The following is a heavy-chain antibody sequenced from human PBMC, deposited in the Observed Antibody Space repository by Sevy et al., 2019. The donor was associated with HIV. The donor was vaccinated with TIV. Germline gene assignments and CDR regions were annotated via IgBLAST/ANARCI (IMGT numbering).Heavy chain of an antibody. CDR1: GGSITSLY. Sequence: SETLSLTCTVSGGSITSLYWNWIRQPPGKGLEWIANIYYNGHINYNPSLKSRVTLSLDTSKNQFYLRLSSVTAADTAMYYCAGENAWGRGYSWGQGTLATVSS. D-gene: IGHD1-26*01. CDR2: IYYNGHI. CDR3: AGENAWGRGYS. J-gene: IGHJ4*02. V-gene: IGHV4-59*08.